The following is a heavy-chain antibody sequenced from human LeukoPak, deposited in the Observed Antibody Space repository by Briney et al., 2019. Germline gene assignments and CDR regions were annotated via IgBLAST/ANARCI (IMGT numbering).Heavy chain of an antibody. J-gene: IGHJ3*02. CDR1: GYTFTGYY. D-gene: IGHD2-15*01. Sequence: ASVKVSCKASGYTFTGYYMHWVRQAPGQGLEWKGWINPNSGGTNYAQKFQGRVTMTRDTSVSTAYMELSRLRSDDTAVYYCARSRGPRYCSGGSCYSNDAFDIWGQGTMVTVSS. CDR3: ARSRGPRYCSGGSCYSNDAFDI. CDR2: INPNSGGT. V-gene: IGHV1-2*02.